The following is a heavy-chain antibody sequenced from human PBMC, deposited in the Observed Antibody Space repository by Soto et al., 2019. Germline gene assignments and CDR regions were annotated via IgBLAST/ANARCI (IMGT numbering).Heavy chain of an antibody. CDR2: IIPILGKP. CDR3: ATDVDLPYEF. D-gene: IGHD3-16*01. V-gene: IGHV1-69*02. J-gene: IGHJ4*02. Sequence: QVQLVQSGAEVKKPGSSVKVSCKTSGGTFSSYTVNWVRQAPGQGPEWMGRIIPILGKPNYAQKFQGRVTITADTSTRTAYMEVTSLRSEGTAVYYCATDVDLPYEFWGQGTLVTVS. CDR1: GGTFSSYT.